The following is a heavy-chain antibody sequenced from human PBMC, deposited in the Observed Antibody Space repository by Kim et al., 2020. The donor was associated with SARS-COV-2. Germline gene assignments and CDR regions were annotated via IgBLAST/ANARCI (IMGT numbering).Heavy chain of an antibody. V-gene: IGHV3-30*04. J-gene: IGHJ4*02. CDR1: GFTFSSYS. CDR2: STYEGSNK. CDR3: ARGNSVTGIKSYNFDY. D-gene: IGHD1-20*01. Sequence: GGSLRLSCTASGFTFSSYSIHWVRQAPGKGLEWVAVSTYEGSNKNYADSVKGRFTISRDNSKSTLSLQMSSLRTEDTAVYYCARGNSVTGIKSYNFDYWGQGTLVTVSS.